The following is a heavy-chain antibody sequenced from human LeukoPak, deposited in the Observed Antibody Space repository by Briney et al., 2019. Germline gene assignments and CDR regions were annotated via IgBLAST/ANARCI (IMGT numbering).Heavy chain of an antibody. J-gene: IGHJ4*02. CDR1: GYTFTSYG. CDR2: ISAYNGNT. V-gene: IGHV1-18*01. CDR3: ARDSVTMVRGVINYFDY. Sequence: GASVKFSCKAYGYTFTSYGISWVRQVPGQGLEWMGWISAYNGNTNYAQRLQGRVTMTTDTSTSTAYMELRSLRSDDTAVYYCARDSVTMVRGVINYFDYWGQGTLVTVSS. D-gene: IGHD3-10*01.